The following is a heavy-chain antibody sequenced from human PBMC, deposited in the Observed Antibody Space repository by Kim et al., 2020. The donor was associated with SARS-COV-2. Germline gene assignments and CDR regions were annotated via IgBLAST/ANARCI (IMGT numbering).Heavy chain of an antibody. D-gene: IGHD5-18*01. CDR1: GFTFSDYY. Sequence: GGSLRLSCAASGFTFSDYYMRWIRQAPGKGLEWVSYISSSSSSIDYADSVKGRFTISRDNAKNSLYLQMNSLRAEDTAVYYCARRSGYSYCYESDYWGQGTLVTVSS. V-gene: IGHV3-11*01. CDR3: ARRSGYSYCYESDY. J-gene: IGHJ4*02. CDR2: ISSSSSSI.